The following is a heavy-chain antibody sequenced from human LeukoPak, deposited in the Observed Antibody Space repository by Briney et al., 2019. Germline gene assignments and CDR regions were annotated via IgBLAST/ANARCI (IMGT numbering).Heavy chain of an antibody. CDR1: GFTVSSNY. Sequence: PGESLRLSCAASGFTVSSNYMSWVRQAPGKGLEWVSAIYSGGSTYYADSVKGRFTISRDNSQNTLYLQMNSLRAEDTALYYCARDRGSGRGYYFDYWGQGTLVTVSS. CDR3: ARDRGSGRGYYFDY. CDR2: IYSGGST. V-gene: IGHV3-53*01. D-gene: IGHD6-19*01. J-gene: IGHJ4*02.